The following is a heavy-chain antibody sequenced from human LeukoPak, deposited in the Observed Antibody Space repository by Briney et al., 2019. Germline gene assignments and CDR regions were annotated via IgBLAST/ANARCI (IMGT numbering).Heavy chain of an antibody. V-gene: IGHV3-7*01. CDR2: ITPDGSDR. CDR3: VPGGLAVSGIDY. CDR1: GFTFNNYW. Sequence: GGSLRLSCAVTGFTFNNYWMSWVRQAPGKGLEWVANITPDGSDRYYVDSLKGRVTISRDNTKSSLYLQLNSLRAEDTAVYYCVPGGLAVSGIDYWGQGALVTVSS. J-gene: IGHJ4*02. D-gene: IGHD6-19*01.